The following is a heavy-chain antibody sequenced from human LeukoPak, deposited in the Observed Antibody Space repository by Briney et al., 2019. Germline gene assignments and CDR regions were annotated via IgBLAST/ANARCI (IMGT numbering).Heavy chain of an antibody. CDR2: ISYDGSNK. J-gene: IGHJ3*01. CDR3: ANEAFMTETDAFDV. Sequence: GGSLRLSCAASGFTFSRYAMYWVRQAPGKGLEWVAVISYDGSNKYYADSVKGRFTISRDNSKNTLYLQMNSLRAEDTAVYYCANEAFMTETDAFDVWGQGTMVTVSS. CDR1: GFTFSRYA. D-gene: IGHD3-16*01. V-gene: IGHV3-30-3*02.